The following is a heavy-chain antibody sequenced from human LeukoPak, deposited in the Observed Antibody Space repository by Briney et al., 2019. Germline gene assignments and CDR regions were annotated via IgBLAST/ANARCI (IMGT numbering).Heavy chain of an antibody. V-gene: IGHV3-53*01. CDR3: ARDHSSSWTFDY. CDR1: GFTVSSNY. J-gene: IGHJ4*02. D-gene: IGHD6-13*01. CDR2: IYSGGST. Sequence: GGSLSLSFAASGFTVSSNYMSWVRQAPGKGLEWVSVIYSGGSTYYADSVKGRFTISRDNSKNTLYLQMNSLRAEDTAVYYCARDHSSSWTFDYWGQGTLVTVSS.